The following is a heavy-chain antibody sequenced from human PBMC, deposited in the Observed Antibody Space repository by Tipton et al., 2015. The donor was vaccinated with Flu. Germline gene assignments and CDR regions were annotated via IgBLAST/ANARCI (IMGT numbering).Heavy chain of an antibody. CDR3: ARHKQWLANYFDI. J-gene: IGHJ4*02. D-gene: IGHD6-19*01. V-gene: IGHV4-59*07. CDR1: GASISSYF. CDR2: AYYTGTT. Sequence: TLSLTCTVSGASISSYFWSWIRQPPGEGLQWIGYAYYTGTTDYNPSFKSRVTLSIDTAKNQFSLKVRSVTAADTAVYFCARHKQWLANYFDIWGQGTQLTVSS.